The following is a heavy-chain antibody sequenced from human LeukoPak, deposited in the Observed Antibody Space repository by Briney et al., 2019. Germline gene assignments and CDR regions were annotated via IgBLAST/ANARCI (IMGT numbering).Heavy chain of an antibody. CDR2: IYYSGST. CDR3: ARALSNYDFWSGSPHYYYYMDV. D-gene: IGHD3-3*01. CDR1: GGSIRSYY. J-gene: IGHJ6*03. V-gene: IGHV4-59*01. Sequence: SETLSLTCTVSGGSIRSYYWSWIRQPPGKGLEWIGYIYYSGSTNYNPSLKSRVTISVDTSKNQFSLKLSSVTAADTAVYYCARALSNYDFWSGSPHYYYYMDVWGKGTTVTVSS.